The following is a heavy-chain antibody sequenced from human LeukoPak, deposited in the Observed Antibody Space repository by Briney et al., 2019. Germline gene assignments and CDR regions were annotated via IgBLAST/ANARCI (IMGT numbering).Heavy chain of an antibody. J-gene: IGHJ4*02. D-gene: IGHD2-2*01. Sequence: SETLSLTCAVYGGSFSGYYWSWIRQPPGKGLEWIGEINHSGSTNYNPSLKSRVTISVDTSKNQFSLKLSSVTAAATAVYYCARGYCSSTSCYVDYWGQGTLVTVSS. CDR2: INHSGST. CDR3: ARGYCSSTSCYVDY. V-gene: IGHV4-34*01. CDR1: GGSFSGYY.